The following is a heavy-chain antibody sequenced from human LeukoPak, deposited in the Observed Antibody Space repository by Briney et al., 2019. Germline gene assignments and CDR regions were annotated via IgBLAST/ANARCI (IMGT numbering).Heavy chain of an antibody. D-gene: IGHD3-10*01. J-gene: IGHJ4*02. CDR1: GFTFDDYA. V-gene: IGHV3-9*01. Sequence: GGSLRLSCAASGFTFDDYAMHWVRHAPGKGLEWVSGISWNRGSIGYADSVKGRFTISRDNAKNSLYLQMNSLRAEDTALYYCAKDRGYGSGSYGLDYWGQGTLVTVSS. CDR2: ISWNRGSI. CDR3: AKDRGYGSGSYGLDY.